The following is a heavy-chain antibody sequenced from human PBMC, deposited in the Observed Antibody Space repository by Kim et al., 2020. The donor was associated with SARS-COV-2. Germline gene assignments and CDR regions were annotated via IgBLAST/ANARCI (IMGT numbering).Heavy chain of an antibody. V-gene: IGHV3-23*03. CDR2: IYSGGSST. Sequence: GGSLRLSCAASGFTFSSYGMSWVRQAPGKGLEWVSVIYSGGSSTYYADSVKGRFTISRDNSKNTLYLQMNSLRAEDTAVYYCAKVSGSSGWFWSGWGQGT. J-gene: IGHJ4*02. CDR3: AKVSGSSGWFWSG. CDR1: GFTFSSYG. D-gene: IGHD6-19*01.